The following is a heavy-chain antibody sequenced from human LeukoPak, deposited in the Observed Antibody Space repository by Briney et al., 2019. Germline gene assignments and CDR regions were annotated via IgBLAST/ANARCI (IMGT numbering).Heavy chain of an antibody. CDR3: AKWGYCSSTSCYVDWFDP. D-gene: IGHD2-2*01. CDR1: GFTFSSYA. CDR2: ISGSGGST. V-gene: IGHV3-23*01. J-gene: IGHJ5*02. Sequence: GGSLRLSCAASGFTFSSYAMSWVRQAPGKGVEWVSAISGSGGSTYYADSVKGRFTISRDNSKNTLYLQMNSLRAEDTAVYYCAKWGYCSSTSCYVDWFDPWGQGTLVTVSS.